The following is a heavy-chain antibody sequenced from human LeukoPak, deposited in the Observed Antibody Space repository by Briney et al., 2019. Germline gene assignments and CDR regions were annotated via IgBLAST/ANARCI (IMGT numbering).Heavy chain of an antibody. J-gene: IGHJ4*02. Sequence: ASVKVSCKASGYTFTGYYMHWVRQAPGKGLEWMGGFDPEDGETIYAQKFQGRVTMTEDTSTDTAYMELSSLRSEDTAVYYCATVGGLYSNYALDYWGQGTLVTVSS. D-gene: IGHD4-11*01. CDR2: FDPEDGET. CDR3: ATVGGLYSNYALDY. V-gene: IGHV1-24*01. CDR1: GYTFTGYY.